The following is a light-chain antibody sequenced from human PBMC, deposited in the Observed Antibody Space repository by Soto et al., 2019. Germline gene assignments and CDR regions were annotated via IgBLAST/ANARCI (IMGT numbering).Light chain of an antibody. CDR2: GAS. J-gene: IGKJ1*01. Sequence: EIVFTQSPDTLSLSPGERATLSCRASQTVTSGYLAWYQQKPGQAPRLLIYGASSRATGIPDRFSGSGSGTDFTLTISRLEPEDFAVYYCQQYGISGTFGQGTKVDIK. CDR1: QTVTSGY. CDR3: QQYGISGT. V-gene: IGKV3-20*01.